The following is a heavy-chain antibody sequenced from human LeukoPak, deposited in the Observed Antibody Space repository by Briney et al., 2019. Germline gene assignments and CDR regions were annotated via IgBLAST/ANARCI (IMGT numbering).Heavy chain of an antibody. Sequence: PGRSLRLSCAASGFTFDDYAMHWVRQAPGKGLEWVSGISWNSGSIAYADSVKGRFTISRDNAKNSLYLQMNSLRAEDTALYYCAKDSGSTSWDAFDIWGQGTMVTVSS. CDR2: ISWNSGSI. CDR1: GFTFDDYA. D-gene: IGHD2-2*01. CDR3: AKDSGSTSWDAFDI. V-gene: IGHV3-9*01. J-gene: IGHJ3*02.